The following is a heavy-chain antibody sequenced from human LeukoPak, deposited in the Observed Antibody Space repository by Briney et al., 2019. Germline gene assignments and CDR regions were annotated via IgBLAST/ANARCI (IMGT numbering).Heavy chain of an antibody. CDR1: GFTFSSYG. J-gene: IGHJ4*02. D-gene: IGHD1-7*01. CDR2: IWYDGSNK. V-gene: IGHV3-33*01. Sequence: GGSLRLSCAASGFTFSSYGMHWVRQAPGKGLEWVAVIWYDGSNKYYADSVKGRFTISRDNAKNSLYLQMNSLRAEDTAVYYCARDPPSYNWNYAGYFDYWGQGTLVTVSS. CDR3: ARDPPSYNWNYAGYFDY.